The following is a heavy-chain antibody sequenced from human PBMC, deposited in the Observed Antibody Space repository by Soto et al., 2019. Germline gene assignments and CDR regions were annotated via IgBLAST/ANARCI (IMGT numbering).Heavy chain of an antibody. Sequence: PSGTLSLTCTVSGGSISSSSYYWGWIRQPPGKGLQWIGTIYYSGSTYYNPSLKSRVAISVDTSKNQFSLKLRSDDTAVYYCARDLGQQLVDYWGQGTLVTVSS. V-gene: IGHV4-39*07. D-gene: IGHD6-13*01. CDR1: GGSISSSSYY. CDR3: ARDLGQQLVDY. J-gene: IGHJ4*02. CDR2: IYYSGST.